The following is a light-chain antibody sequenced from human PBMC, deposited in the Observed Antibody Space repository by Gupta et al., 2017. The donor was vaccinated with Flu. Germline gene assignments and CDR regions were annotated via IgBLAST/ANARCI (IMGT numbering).Light chain of an antibody. V-gene: IGKV3-20*01. CDR3: QRYGTSPLT. CDR2: GAS. Sequence: EIVLTHSPGTLSLSPGGRATLSCRASQTISSNYLAWYQQKPGQAPSLLIYGASSRAAGIPDRFSGSGSGTEFTLTISSLEPDDFAVYYCQRYGTSPLTFGGGTKVEI. CDR1: QTISSNY. J-gene: IGKJ4*01.